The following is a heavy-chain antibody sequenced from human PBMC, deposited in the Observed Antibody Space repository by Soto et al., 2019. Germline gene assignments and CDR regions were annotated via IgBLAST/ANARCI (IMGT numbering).Heavy chain of an antibody. J-gene: IGHJ4*02. Sequence: ASVTVCCKASVYTYTSYGSRWVRQAPGQGLEWMGWISAYNGNTNYAQKLQGRVTMTTDTSTSTAYMELRSLRSDDTAVYYCARIEMATIPSYWGQGTLVTVSS. D-gene: IGHD5-12*01. CDR2: ISAYNGNT. CDR1: VYTYTSYG. CDR3: ARIEMATIPSY. V-gene: IGHV1-18*01.